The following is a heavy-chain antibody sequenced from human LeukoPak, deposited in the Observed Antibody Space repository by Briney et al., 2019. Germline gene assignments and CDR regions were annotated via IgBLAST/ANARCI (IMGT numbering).Heavy chain of an antibody. V-gene: IGHV1-8*01. CDR1: GYTFTSYD. D-gene: IGHD3-3*01. CDR2: MNPNSGNT. Sequence: ASVKVSCKASGYTFTSYDINWVRQATGQGLEWMGWMNPNSGNTGYAQKFQGRVTMTRNTSISTAYMELSSLISEDTAVYYCARGRDAARITIFGVATYNWFDPWGQGTLVTVSS. CDR3: ARGRDAARITIFGVATYNWFDP. J-gene: IGHJ5*02.